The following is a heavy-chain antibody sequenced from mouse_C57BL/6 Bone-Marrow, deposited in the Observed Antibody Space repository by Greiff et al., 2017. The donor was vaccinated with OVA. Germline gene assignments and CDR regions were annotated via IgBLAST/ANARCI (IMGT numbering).Heavy chain of an antibody. J-gene: IGHJ4*01. V-gene: IGHV1-50*01. Sequence: QVQLKQPGAELVKPGASVKLSCKASGYTFTSYWMQWVKQRPGQGLEWIGEIDPSDSYTNYNQKFKGKATLTVDTSSSTAYMQLSSLTSEDSAVYYCARESFYAMYYWGQGTSVTVSS. CDR1: GYTFTSYW. CDR2: IDPSDSYT. CDR3: ARESFYAMYY.